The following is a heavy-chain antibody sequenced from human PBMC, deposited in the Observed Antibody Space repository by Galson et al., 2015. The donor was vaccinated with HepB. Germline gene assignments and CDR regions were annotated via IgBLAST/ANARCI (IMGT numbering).Heavy chain of an antibody. CDR3: ARGPVSNYRTQHFDY. J-gene: IGHJ4*02. D-gene: IGHD4-11*01. CDR2: INHSGST. CDR1: GGSFSGYY. V-gene: IGHV4-34*01. Sequence: ETLSLTCAVYGGSFSGYYWSWIRQPPGKGLEWIGEINHSGSTNYNPSLKSRVTISVDTSKNQFSLKLSSVTAADTAVYYCARGPVSNYRTQHFDYWGQGTLVTVSS.